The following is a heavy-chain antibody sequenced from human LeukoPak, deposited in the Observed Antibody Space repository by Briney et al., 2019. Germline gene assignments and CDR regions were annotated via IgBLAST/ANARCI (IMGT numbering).Heavy chain of an antibody. CDR3: AKDLTYSSQGGSDS. D-gene: IGHD3-16*01. V-gene: IGHV3-9*01. Sequence: PGGSLRLSCAASGFTFNDYGMHWVRQAPGKGLEWVSGISRKSDSKGYADSVKGRFTISRDNAKNSLYLQMNSLRAEDTALYFCAKDLTYSSQGGSDSWGQGTLVTVSS. CDR2: ISRKSDSK. J-gene: IGHJ4*02. CDR1: GFTFNDYG.